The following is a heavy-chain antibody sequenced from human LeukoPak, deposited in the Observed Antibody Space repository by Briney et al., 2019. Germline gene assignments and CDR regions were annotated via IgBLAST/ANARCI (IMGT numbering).Heavy chain of an antibody. J-gene: IGHJ4*02. Sequence: SETLSLTCTVSGGSISSSSYYWGWIRQPPGKGLEWIGSIYYSGSTYYNPSLKSRATISVDTSKNQFSLKLSSVTAADTAVYYCARSTYYDYVWGSYRRTDGSRFDYWGQGTLVTVSS. V-gene: IGHV4-39*01. CDR2: IYYSGST. CDR1: GGSISSSSYY. D-gene: IGHD3-16*02. CDR3: ARSTYYDYVWGSYRRTDGSRFDY.